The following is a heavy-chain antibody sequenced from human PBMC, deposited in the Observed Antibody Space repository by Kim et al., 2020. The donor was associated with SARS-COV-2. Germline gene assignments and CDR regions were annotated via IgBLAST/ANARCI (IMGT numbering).Heavy chain of an antibody. CDR3: ARVMFRGVPDYLDY. Sequence: YSTSLTVRFTPSRGTSTNTLYLRMNSLAPEDTAVYYCARVMFRGVPDYLDYWGQGTLVTVSS. D-gene: IGHD3-10*01. V-gene: IGHV3-30*01. J-gene: IGHJ4*02.